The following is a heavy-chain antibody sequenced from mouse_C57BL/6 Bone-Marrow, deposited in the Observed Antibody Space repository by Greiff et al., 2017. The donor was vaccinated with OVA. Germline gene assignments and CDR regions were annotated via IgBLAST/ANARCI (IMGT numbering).Heavy chain of an antibody. CDR1: GFNIKDDY. J-gene: IGHJ3*01. Sequence: EVQLQQSGAELERPGASVKLSCTASGFNIKDDYMHWVKQRPEQGLEWIGWIDPENGDTEYASKFQGKATITADTSSNTAYLQLSSLTSEDTAVYYCTTVYYGNYGWFAYWGQGTLVTVSA. D-gene: IGHD2-1*01. V-gene: IGHV14-4*01. CDR2: IDPENGDT. CDR3: TTVYYGNYGWFAY.